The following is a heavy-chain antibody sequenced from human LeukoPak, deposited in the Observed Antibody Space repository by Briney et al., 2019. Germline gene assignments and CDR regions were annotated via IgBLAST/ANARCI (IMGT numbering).Heavy chain of an antibody. CDR2: INHSGNT. CDR1: GGSFSGYH. V-gene: IGHV4-34*01. D-gene: IGHD2-8*01. J-gene: IGHJ6*04. CDR3: AAVGRKLYYPV. Sequence: SETLSLTRAVSGGSFSGYHWGWVRQPPGKGLEWIGEINHSGNTNYNSSLKSRVTLSVDTSKYQVSLKLNSVTAADTAVYYCAAVGRKLYYPVWGKGTPVTVSS.